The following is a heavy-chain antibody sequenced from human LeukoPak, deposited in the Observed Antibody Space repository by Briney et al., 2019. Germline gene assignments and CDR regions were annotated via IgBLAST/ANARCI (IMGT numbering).Heavy chain of an antibody. Sequence: ASVKVSCKTSGGTFISYAISWVRQAPGQGLEWMGRIIPIFGTANYAQKVQGRVTITTDESTITAYMELSSLRSEDTAVYYCARDLAEHYGDNWFDPGAREPWSPSPQ. CDR1: GGTFISYA. CDR2: IIPIFGTA. CDR3: ARDLAEHYGDNWFDP. J-gene: IGHJ5*02. V-gene: IGHV1-69*05. D-gene: IGHD4-17*01.